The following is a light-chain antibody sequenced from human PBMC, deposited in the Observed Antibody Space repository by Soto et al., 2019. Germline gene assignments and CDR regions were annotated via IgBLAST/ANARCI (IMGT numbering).Light chain of an antibody. CDR1: QSVSGN. CDR3: QQYNNWPLT. Sequence: ETVMTQSPATLSVSPGERATLSCRASQSVSGNLAWYQQRPGQTPRLLIYGASTRAAGIPARFSGSGSGTEFTLTISSLQSEDFAVYYCQQYNNWPLTFGGGTKVEIK. CDR2: GAS. J-gene: IGKJ4*01. V-gene: IGKV3-15*01.